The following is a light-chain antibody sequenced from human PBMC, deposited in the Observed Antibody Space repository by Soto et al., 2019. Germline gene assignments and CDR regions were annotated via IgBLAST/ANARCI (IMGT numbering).Light chain of an antibody. CDR1: QSISSW. CDR2: KAS. J-gene: IGKJ1*01. CDR3: QQYKTFWT. V-gene: IGKV1-5*03. Sequence: DLQMTKAPSTLSTSVGDIVTITCRASQSISSWLAWFQQKPGKAPKLLIYKASTLESGVPSRFSGSGSGTEFTLTISSLQPDDFATYYCQQYKTFWTFGQGTDVDI.